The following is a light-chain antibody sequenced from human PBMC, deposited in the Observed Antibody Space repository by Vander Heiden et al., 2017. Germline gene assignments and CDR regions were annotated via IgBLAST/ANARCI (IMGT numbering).Light chain of an antibody. CDR3: QQDGSSPPVT. V-gene: IGKV3-20*01. J-gene: IGKJ5*01. CDR1: QSVSSSY. Sequence: EIVLTQSPGTLSLSPGERATLSCRASQSVSSSYLAWYQQKPGQAPRLLIYGASSRATGIPDRFSGSGYGTDFTLTISRLEPEDFAVYYCQQDGSSPPVTFGQRTRLEIK. CDR2: GAS.